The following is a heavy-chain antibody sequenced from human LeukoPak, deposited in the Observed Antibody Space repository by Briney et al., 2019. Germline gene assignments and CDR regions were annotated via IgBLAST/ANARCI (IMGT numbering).Heavy chain of an antibody. Sequence: GGSLRLSCAASGFTFSSYAMSWVRRAPGKGLEWVAKIKQDGSEKSYVDSVKGRFTISRDNAKNSLYLQMNSLRAEDTAVYYCARDEVAGGTGYKAFDIWGQGTMVTVSS. J-gene: IGHJ3*02. CDR3: ARDEVAGGTGYKAFDI. CDR2: IKQDGSEK. CDR1: GFTFSSYA. V-gene: IGHV3-7*01. D-gene: IGHD6-13*01.